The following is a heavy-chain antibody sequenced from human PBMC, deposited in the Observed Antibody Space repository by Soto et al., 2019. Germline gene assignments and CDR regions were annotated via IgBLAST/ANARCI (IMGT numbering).Heavy chain of an antibody. J-gene: IGHJ6*02. Sequence: ASVKVSCKASGYTFTGYYMHWVRQAPGQGLEWMGWINPNSGGTNYAQKFQGWVTMTRDTSISTAYMELSRLRSDDTAVYYCARGDPILGYCSGGRCTDYYSGMDVWGQGTTVTVSS. CDR3: ARGDPILGYCSGGRCTDYYSGMDV. CDR2: INPNSGGT. V-gene: IGHV1-2*04. CDR1: GYTFTGYY. D-gene: IGHD2-15*01.